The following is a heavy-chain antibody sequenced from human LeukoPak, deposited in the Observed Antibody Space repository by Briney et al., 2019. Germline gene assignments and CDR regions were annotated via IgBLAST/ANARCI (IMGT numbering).Heavy chain of an antibody. CDR2: LYHSGVA. D-gene: IGHD5-24*01. Sequence: SEPLSLTCTISGDSISSYYWSWIRQPPGKGLEWIGYLYHSGVATYNPSLKSRVTISGDTSKNQFSLNLRSVTAAGTAVYYCARVEMVTIIAFDIWGQGTMVTVSS. V-gene: IGHV4-59*08. CDR1: GDSISSYY. J-gene: IGHJ3*02. CDR3: ARVEMVTIIAFDI.